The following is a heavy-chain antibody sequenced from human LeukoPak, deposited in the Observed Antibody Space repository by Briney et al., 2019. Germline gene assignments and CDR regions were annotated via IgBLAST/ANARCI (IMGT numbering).Heavy chain of an antibody. D-gene: IGHD3-10*01. CDR1: GGTFSSYA. CDR2: IIRIFGTA. CDR3: ARWRASGGYYYYYYMDV. Sequence: SVKVSCKASGGTFSSYAISWVRQAPGQWLEWMGGIIRIFGTANYVQKFQGRVTITADESTSTAYMELSSLRSEDTAVYYCARWRASGGYYYYYYMDVWGKGTTVTVSS. J-gene: IGHJ6*03. V-gene: IGHV1-69*13.